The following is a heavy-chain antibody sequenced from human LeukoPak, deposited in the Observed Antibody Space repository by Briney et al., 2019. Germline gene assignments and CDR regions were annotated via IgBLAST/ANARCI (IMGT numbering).Heavy chain of an antibody. Sequence: GESLKISCQGSGSIFTSYWIGWVRQLPGKGLEWMGIIYPGDSDTRYSPSFQGQVTISADKSISTAYLQWSSLKASDTAMYYCARSEELSLYYFDYWGQGTLVTVSS. D-gene: IGHD3-16*02. J-gene: IGHJ4*02. CDR3: ARSEELSLYYFDY. V-gene: IGHV5-51*01. CDR1: GSIFTSYW. CDR2: IYPGDSDT.